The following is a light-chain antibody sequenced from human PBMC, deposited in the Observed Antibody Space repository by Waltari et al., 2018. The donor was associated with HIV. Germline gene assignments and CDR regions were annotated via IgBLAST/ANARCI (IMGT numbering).Light chain of an antibody. CDR2: WAS. CDR1: QSILSTAGNRHY. V-gene: IGKV4-1*01. J-gene: IGKJ2*01. CDR3: QQYYDTPYT. Sequence: DIVMTQSPDSLAVSLGERATINCKSGQSILSTAGNRHYLAWYQQRPGQAPNLLIYWASTRESGVPDRFSGSGSGTDFTLTISSLQAEDVAVYYCQQYYDTPYTFGQGTKLDI.